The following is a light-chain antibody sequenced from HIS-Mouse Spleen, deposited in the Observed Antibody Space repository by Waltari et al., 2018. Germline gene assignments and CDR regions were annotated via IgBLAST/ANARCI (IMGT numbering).Light chain of an antibody. V-gene: IGLV3-10*01. J-gene: IGLJ2*01. CDR1: ALPKKY. CDR2: EDS. Sequence: SYELTQPPSVSVSPGQTARITCSGDALPKKYSYWSQQKSGQAPVLVIYEDSKRPSEIPERFSGSSSGTMATLTISGAQVEDEADYYCCSTDSSGNHRVFGGGTKLTVL. CDR3: CSTDSSGNHRV.